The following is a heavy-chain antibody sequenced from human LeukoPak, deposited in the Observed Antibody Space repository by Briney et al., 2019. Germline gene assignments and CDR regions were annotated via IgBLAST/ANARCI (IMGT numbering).Heavy chain of an antibody. CDR2: ISSSSSYI. V-gene: IGHV3-21*04. CDR1: GFTFSSYS. CDR3: ARDSSYSSSWYDFDY. Sequence: PGGSLRLSCTASGFTFSSYSMNWVRQAPEKGLEWVSSISSSSSYIYYADSVKGRFTISRDNSKNTLYLQMNSLRAEDTAVYYCARDSSYSSSWYDFDYWGQGTLVTVSS. J-gene: IGHJ4*02. D-gene: IGHD6-13*01.